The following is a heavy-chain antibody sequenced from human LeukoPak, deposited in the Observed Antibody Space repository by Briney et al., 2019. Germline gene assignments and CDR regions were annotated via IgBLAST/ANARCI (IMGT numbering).Heavy chain of an antibody. D-gene: IGHD2-15*01. CDR3: ARGYCSGGSCYWSRYYYMDV. Sequence: SETLSLTCAVYGGSFSGYYWSWIRQPPGKGLEWIGEINHSGSTNYNPSLKSRVTISVDTSKNQFSLKLSSVTAADTAVYYCARGYCSGGSCYWSRYYYMDVWGKGTTVTVSS. CDR2: INHSGST. CDR1: GGSFSGYY. V-gene: IGHV4-34*01. J-gene: IGHJ6*03.